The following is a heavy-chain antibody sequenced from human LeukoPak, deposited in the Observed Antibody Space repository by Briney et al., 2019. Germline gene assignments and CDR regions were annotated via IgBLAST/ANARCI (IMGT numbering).Heavy chain of an antibody. CDR2: ISGSGGNT. V-gene: IGHV3-23*01. CDR1: GFTLSSYV. Sequence: GGCLRLSCAASGFTLSSYVMSWVRPAPGKGVEWVSTISGSGGNTYYADSVKGRFTISRDNSMKTLYLQMDSLSAEDTALYYCAKRGYCGGGTCNRNFEFWGQGTLVTVSS. J-gene: IGHJ4*02. CDR3: AKRGYCGGGTCNRNFEF. D-gene: IGHD2-15*01.